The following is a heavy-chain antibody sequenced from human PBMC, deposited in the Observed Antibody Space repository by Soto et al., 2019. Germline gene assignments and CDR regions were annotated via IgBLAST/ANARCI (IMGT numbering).Heavy chain of an antibody. CDR2: ISAYNGNT. CDR1: GYTFTSYG. CDR3: AIEYSGSLNFDY. Sequence: ASVKVSCKASGYTFTSYGISWVRQAPGQGLEWMGWISAYNGNTNYAQKLQGRVTMTTDTSTSTAYMELRSLRSDDMAVYYCAIEYSGSLNFDYWGQGTLVTVSS. V-gene: IGHV1-18*03. J-gene: IGHJ4*02. D-gene: IGHD1-26*01.